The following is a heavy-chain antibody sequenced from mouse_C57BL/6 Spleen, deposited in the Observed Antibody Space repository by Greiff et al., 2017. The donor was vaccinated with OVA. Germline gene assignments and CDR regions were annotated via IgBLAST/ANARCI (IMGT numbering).Heavy chain of an antibody. CDR2: IHPNSGST. V-gene: IGHV1-64*01. CDR1: GYTFTSYW. Sequence: QVQLQQPGAELVKPGASVKLSCKASGYTFTSYWMHWVKQRPGQGLEWIGMIHPNSGSTNYNEKFKRKATLTVDKSSSTAYMQLSSLTSEDSAVYYCARGDYYGSSYGYFDVWGTGTTVTVSS. D-gene: IGHD1-1*01. J-gene: IGHJ1*03. CDR3: ARGDYYGSSYGYFDV.